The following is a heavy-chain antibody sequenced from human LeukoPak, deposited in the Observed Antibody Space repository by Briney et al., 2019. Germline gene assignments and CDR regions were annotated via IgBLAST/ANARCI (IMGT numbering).Heavy chain of an antibody. J-gene: IGHJ4*02. CDR2: INWNGGST. D-gene: IGHD4-11*01. CDR3: ARGRKIYSNSVFDY. V-gene: IGHV3-20*04. Sequence: RSGGSLRLSCAASGFTFSNYAMHWVRQAPGKGLEWVSGINWNGGSTDYADSVKGRFTISRDNAKNSLYLQMNSLRAEDTALYYCARGRKIYSNSVFDYWGQGTLVTVSS. CDR1: GFTFSNYA.